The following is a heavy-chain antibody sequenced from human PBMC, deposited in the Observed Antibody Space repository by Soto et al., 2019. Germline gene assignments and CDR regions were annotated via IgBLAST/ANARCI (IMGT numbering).Heavy chain of an antibody. D-gene: IGHD6-13*01. Sequence: EMQLLESGGGLVQPGGSLRLSCAASGFTFINCAMTWVRQAPGKGLEWVSAISHTGAVTYYADSVKGRFTISRDNSKNTLYLQMNSLRAEDTAIYYCANSNPHISNCWFDPWGQVTLVTVSS. V-gene: IGHV3-23*01. CDR2: ISHTGAVT. J-gene: IGHJ5*02. CDR3: ANSNPHISNCWFDP. CDR1: GFTFINCA.